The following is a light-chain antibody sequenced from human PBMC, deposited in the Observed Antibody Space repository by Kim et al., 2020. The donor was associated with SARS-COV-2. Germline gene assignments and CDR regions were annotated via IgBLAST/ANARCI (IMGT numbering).Light chain of an antibody. V-gene: IGLV1-44*01. Sequence: QSVLTQPPSASGTPGQRVTISCSGSFSNIGSNIVNWYQQLPGSAPKLLIYTNSQRPSGVPDRFSGSKSGTSASLAISGLQSEDEADYFCAAWDDSLKGCVFGTGTKVTVL. CDR2: TNS. CDR1: FSNIGSNI. CDR3: AAWDDSLKGCV. J-gene: IGLJ1*01.